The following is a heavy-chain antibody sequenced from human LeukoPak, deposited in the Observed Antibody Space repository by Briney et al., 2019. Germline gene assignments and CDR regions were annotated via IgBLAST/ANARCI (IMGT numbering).Heavy chain of an antibody. V-gene: IGHV4-61*08. Sequence: PSETLSLTCTVSGGSITSGGYYWSWIRQPPGKGLEWIGYIYYSGSTNYNPSLKSRVTISVDTSKNQFSLKLSSVTAADTAVYYCAREGVYDILTGYRYFDYWGQGTLVTVSS. CDR3: AREGVYDILTGYRYFDY. D-gene: IGHD3-9*01. CDR1: GGSITSGGYY. J-gene: IGHJ4*02. CDR2: IYYSGST.